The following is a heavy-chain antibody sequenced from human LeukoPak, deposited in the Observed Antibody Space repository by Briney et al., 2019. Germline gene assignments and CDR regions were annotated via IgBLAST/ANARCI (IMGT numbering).Heavy chain of an antibody. CDR3: AKEVDTAMVTGLDY. V-gene: IGHV3-9*01. J-gene: IGHJ4*02. D-gene: IGHD5-18*01. CDR2: ISWNSGSI. CDR1: GFTFDDYA. Sequence: SLRLSCAASGFTFDDYAMHWVRQAPGKGLEWVSGISWNSGSIGYADSVKGRFTISRDNAKNSLYLQMNSLRAEDTALYYCAKEVDTAMVTGLDYWGQGTLVTVSS.